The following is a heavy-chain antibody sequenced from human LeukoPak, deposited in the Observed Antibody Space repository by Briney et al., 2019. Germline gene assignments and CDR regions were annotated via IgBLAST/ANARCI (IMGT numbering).Heavy chain of an antibody. CDR2: IGITSEYI. Sequence: GGSLRLSCAASGFTITAYAMSWVRQSPGKGLEWVSGIGITSEYIHYADSVKGRFTISRDNSKNTVFLEMSSLRAEDAAVYYCAKDPNGDYVGAFDTWGQGTMVIVSS. CDR1: GFTITAYA. D-gene: IGHD4-17*01. V-gene: IGHV3-23*01. J-gene: IGHJ3*02. CDR3: AKDPNGDYVGAFDT.